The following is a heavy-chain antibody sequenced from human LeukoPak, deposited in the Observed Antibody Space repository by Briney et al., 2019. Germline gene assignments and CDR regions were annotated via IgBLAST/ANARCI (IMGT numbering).Heavy chain of an antibody. D-gene: IGHD4-17*01. Sequence: PPETLSLTCTVSGGSVSSGPFYWSWIRQSPGKGLELIGYIYHSGNTNYNPSLKSRVTISIDTSKNQFSLKLNSVTAADTAMYYCARRSFDYGDYGRPFDMWGQGTTVTVSS. J-gene: IGHJ3*02. CDR2: IYHSGNT. V-gene: IGHV4-61*01. CDR1: GGSVSSGPFY. CDR3: ARRSFDYGDYGRPFDM.